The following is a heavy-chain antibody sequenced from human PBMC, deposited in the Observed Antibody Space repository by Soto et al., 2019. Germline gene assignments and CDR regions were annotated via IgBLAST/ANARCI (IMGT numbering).Heavy chain of an antibody. V-gene: IGHV4-39*01. CDR1: GGSISSSSYY. CDR3: ARVPTILGVVADD. J-gene: IGHJ4*02. Sequence: SKTMSLTCTVSGGSISSSSYYWGWIRQPPGKGLEWIGSIYYSGSTYYNPSLKSRVTISINTSKNQFSLELSSVTAADTAVYYGARVPTILGVVADDRGQGSLVTVFS. CDR2: IYYSGST. D-gene: IGHD3-3*01.